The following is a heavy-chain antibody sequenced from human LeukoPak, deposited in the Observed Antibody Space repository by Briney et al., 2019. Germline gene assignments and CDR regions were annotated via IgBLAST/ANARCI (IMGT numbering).Heavy chain of an antibody. J-gene: IGHJ3*02. CDR3: ARDGKSGGYVFNDAFDI. CDR2: IYYSGST. Sequence: SETLSLTCTVSGGSISSYYWSWIRQPPGKGLEWIGYIYYSGSTNYNPSLKSRVTMSVDTSKNQFSLKLSSVTAADTAVYYCARDGKSGGYVFNDAFDIWGQGTMVTVSS. CDR1: GGSISSYY. V-gene: IGHV4-59*12. D-gene: IGHD5-12*01.